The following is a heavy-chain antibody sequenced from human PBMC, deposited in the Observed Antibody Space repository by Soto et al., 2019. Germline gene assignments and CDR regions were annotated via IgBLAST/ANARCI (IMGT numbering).Heavy chain of an antibody. CDR2: ISGSGGST. D-gene: IGHD3-3*01. CDR3: AKHPLYDFWSVFAHFWSDFDY. V-gene: IGHV3-23*01. Sequence: HPGGSLRLSCAASGFTFSSYAMSWVRQAPGKGLEWVSAISGSGGSTYYADSVKGRFTISRDNSKNTLYLQMNSLRAEDTAVYYCAKHPLYDFWSVFAHFWSDFDYWGQGTVVTVSS. CDR1: GFTFSSYA. J-gene: IGHJ4*02.